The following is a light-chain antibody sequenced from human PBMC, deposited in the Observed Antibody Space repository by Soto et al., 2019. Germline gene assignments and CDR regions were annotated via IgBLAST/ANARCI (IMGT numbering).Light chain of an antibody. CDR3: AAWDKSLSGGV. CDR2: ENN. J-gene: IGLJ2*01. CDR1: SSNIGSDY. Sequence: QSVLTQPLSVSAAPGQSVTISCSGSSSNIGSDYVSWYQQLPGTAPKLLIYENNKRPSGIPDRFSGSKSGTSATLGITGLQTGDEADYYCAAWDKSLSGGVFGGGTKLTVL. V-gene: IGLV1-51*02.